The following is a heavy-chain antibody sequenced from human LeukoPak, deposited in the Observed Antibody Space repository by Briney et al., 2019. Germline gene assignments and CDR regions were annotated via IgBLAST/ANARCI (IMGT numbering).Heavy chain of an antibody. CDR1: GFTFSNYW. V-gene: IGHV3-7*01. CDR2: INQDESEK. J-gene: IGHJ4*02. D-gene: IGHD2-21*01. CDR3: ARNSI. Sequence: GGALRLSCAASGFTFSNYWMSWVRQAPGKGLEWVANINQDESEKYYVDSVKGRFTISRDNAKNSLYLQMNSLRAEDTAVYYCARNSIWGQGIPVTVSS.